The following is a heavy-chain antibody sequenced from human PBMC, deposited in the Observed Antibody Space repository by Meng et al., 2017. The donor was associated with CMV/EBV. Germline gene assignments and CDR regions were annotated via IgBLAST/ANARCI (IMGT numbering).Heavy chain of an antibody. V-gene: IGHV3-33*01. CDR1: GFTFSSYG. Sequence: ASGFTFSSYGMHWVRQAPGKGLEWVAVIWYDGSNKYYADSVKGRFTISRDNSKNTLYLQMNSLRAEDTAVYYCAREPYSGSYYFDYWGQGTLVTVSS. CDR3: AREPYSGSYYFDY. D-gene: IGHD1-26*01. CDR2: IWYDGSNK. J-gene: IGHJ4*02.